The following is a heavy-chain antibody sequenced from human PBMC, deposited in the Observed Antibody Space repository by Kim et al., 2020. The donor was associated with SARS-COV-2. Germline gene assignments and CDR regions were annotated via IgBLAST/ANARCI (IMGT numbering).Heavy chain of an antibody. J-gene: IGHJ3*02. V-gene: IGHV3-11*05. Sequence: DSVQGRFTIARDNATDSLYLQMNSLRAEDTAVYYYARVLRYFDWGGAFDIWGQGTMVTVSS. CDR3: ARVLRYFDWGGAFDI. D-gene: IGHD3-9*01.